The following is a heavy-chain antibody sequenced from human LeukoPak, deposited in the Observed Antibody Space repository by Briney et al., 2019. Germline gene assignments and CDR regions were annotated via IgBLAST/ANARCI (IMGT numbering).Heavy chain of an antibody. D-gene: IGHD3-3*01. CDR1: GFTFSSYT. CDR3: ARGRVKIFGVATYYFDY. CDR2: ISRSSIYK. J-gene: IGHJ4*02. V-gene: IGHV3-21*01. Sequence: GGSLRLSCAASGFTFSSYTMTWVRQAPGKGLEWVSSISRSSIYKYYADSLKGRFTISRDNAKNSLYLQMNSLRAEDTAVYYCARGRVKIFGVATYYFDYWGQGTLVTVSS.